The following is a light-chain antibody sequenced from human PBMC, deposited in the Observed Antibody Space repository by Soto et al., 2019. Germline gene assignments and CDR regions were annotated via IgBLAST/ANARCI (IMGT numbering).Light chain of an antibody. V-gene: IGLV2-14*01. CDR2: EVS. Sequence: QSALTQPASVSVSPGQSITISCTGTSSDVGTYNFVSWYQQHPGKAPKLMIYEVSSRPSGVSNRFSGSKSGNTASLTISGRQAEDEADYYCSSYSSPSTPWVFGGGTKLTVL. CDR3: SSYSSPSTPWV. J-gene: IGLJ3*02. CDR1: SSDVGTYNF.